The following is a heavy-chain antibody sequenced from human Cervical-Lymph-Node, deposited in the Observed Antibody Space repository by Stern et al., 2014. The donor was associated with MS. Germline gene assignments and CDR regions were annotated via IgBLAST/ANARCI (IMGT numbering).Heavy chain of an antibody. Sequence: QVQLQESGPGLVKPSQTLSLTCTVSGVPISPAGYYWTWIRQNPGKGLEYIGYIFYSGTTYYNPSLRSRLSISQDTSKSQFSLRLTSVTAADTAVYYCARGNADISDTLDYWGQGALVTVSS. CDR3: ARGNADISDTLDY. CDR1: GVPISPAGYY. D-gene: IGHD2-21*01. V-gene: IGHV4-31*03. CDR2: IFYSGTT. J-gene: IGHJ4*02.